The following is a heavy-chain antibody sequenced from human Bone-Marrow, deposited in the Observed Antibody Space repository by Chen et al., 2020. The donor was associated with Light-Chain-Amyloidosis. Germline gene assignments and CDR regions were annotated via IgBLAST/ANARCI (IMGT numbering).Heavy chain of an antibody. CDR2: MSYRGST. CDR3: ARMFGFCSGGSCYSAYFDY. J-gene: IGHJ4*02. CDR1: GGSISINSYY. D-gene: IGHD2-15*01. V-gene: IGHV4-39*01. Sequence: QLQLQESGPGLVRPSETLSLTCTVSGGSISINSYYWGWIRQPPGKGLEWIGGMSYRGSTYYSPSLKSRVTISVDTPKNQFSLRLNSVTAADTALYYCARMFGFCSGGSCYSAYFDYWGQGALVTVSS.